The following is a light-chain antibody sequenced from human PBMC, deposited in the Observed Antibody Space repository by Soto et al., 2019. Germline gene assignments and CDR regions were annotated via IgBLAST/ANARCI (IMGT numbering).Light chain of an antibody. CDR3: QQYNNWPPLT. Sequence: EIVMTQSPATLSVSPGERATLCCRASRSVSSNLAWYQQKPGQAPRLLIYGASTRATGIPARFSGSGSGTEFTLTISSLQSEDFAVYYGQQYNNWPPLTFGGGTKVEIK. J-gene: IGKJ4*01. CDR2: GAS. V-gene: IGKV3-15*01. CDR1: RSVSSN.